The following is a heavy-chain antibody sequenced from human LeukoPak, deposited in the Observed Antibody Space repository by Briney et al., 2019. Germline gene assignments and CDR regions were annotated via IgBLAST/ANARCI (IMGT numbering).Heavy chain of an antibody. V-gene: IGHV1-2*02. CDR1: GYTLTGNY. J-gene: IGHJ4*02. Sequence: GASVKVSCKAFGYTLTGNYMHWVRQAPGQGLEWMGWINPNSSGTLYAQKFQGRVTMTRDTSITTAYMELRRLRSDDTAVYYCSRQGTGDELDYWGQGTLVTVSS. D-gene: IGHD7-27*01. CDR2: INPNSSGT. CDR3: SRQGTGDELDY.